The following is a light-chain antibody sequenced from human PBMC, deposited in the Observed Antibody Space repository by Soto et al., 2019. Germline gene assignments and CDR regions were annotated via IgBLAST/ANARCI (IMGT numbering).Light chain of an antibody. Sequence: DTVLAHSPGTLSLSPGERATLSCRASQSVTSRYLAWYQQKPGQAPSLLIYGASNRAAGIPDRFSGSGSGTDFTLTISRLEPEDFAVYFWQKESSPPFSFGEGTKVDVK. CDR3: QKESSPPFS. CDR2: GAS. CDR1: QSVTSRY. J-gene: IGKJ2*03. V-gene: IGKV3-20*01.